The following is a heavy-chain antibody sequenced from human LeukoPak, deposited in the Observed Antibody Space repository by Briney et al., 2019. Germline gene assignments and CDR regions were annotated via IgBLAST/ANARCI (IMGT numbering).Heavy chain of an antibody. J-gene: IGHJ4*02. CDR1: GFTFSHYW. Sequence: GSLRLSFAASGFTFSHYWMTWVRPAPGKGLEWVANMKEDGSQETYVDSVKGQFTITRDNAKNSLYLQMNNVRAEDTAVYYCARYSYKHDCWGQGTLVTVSS. CDR2: MKEDGSQE. D-gene: IGHD2-15*01. V-gene: IGHV3-7*01. CDR3: ARYSYKHDC.